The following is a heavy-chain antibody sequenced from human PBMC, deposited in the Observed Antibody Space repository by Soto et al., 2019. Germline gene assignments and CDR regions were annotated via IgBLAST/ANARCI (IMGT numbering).Heavy chain of an antibody. D-gene: IGHD2-21*02. J-gene: IGHJ6*02. CDR1: GGTFSSYA. CDR3: ARDYCGGDCYSSYYYYGMDV. CDR2: IIPIFGTA. V-gene: IGHV1-69*01. Sequence: QVQLVQSGAEVEKPGSSVKVSCKASGGTFSSYAISWVRQAPGQGLEWMGGIIPIFGTANYAQKFQGRVTITADESTSTAYMELSSLRSEDTAVYYCARDYCGGDCYSSYYYYGMDVWGQGTTVTVSS.